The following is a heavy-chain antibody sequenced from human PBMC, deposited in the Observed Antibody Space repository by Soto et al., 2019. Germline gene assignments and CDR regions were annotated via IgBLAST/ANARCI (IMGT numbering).Heavy chain of an antibody. D-gene: IGHD5-12*01. V-gene: IGHV6-1*01. CDR1: GDSVSSNSAA. CDR2: TYYRSKWYN. J-gene: IGHJ3*02. CDR3: ARADSAYDYAFDI. Sequence: QVQLQQSGPGLVRPSQTLSLTCAISGDSVSSNSAAWNWIRQPPSRGLEWLGRTYYRSKWYNDYAVSVKGRVTINADTSKTQFSLQLNAVTPEDTAVYYCARADSAYDYAFDIWGQGTMVSVSS.